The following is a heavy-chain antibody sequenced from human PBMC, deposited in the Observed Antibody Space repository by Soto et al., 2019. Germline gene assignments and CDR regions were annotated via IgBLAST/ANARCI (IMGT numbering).Heavy chain of an antibody. CDR1: GGSISSGGYY. CDR3: ARAHGQTNWFDP. CDR2: IYYSGST. V-gene: IGHV4-31*02. Sequence: PSETLSLTCTVSGGSISSGGYYWSWIRQHPGKGLEWIGYIYYSGSTYYNPSLKSRVTISVDTSKNQFSLKLSSATAADTAVYYCARAHGQTNWFDPWGQETLVTVSS. J-gene: IGHJ5*02.